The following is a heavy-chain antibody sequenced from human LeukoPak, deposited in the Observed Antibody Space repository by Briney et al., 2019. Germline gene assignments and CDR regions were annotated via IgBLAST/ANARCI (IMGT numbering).Heavy chain of an antibody. D-gene: IGHD3-10*01. V-gene: IGHV4-59*06. CDR3: ARGVQGWFAP. CDR2: ISHIGTT. Sequence: SETLSLTCTVSGGSISNYYWTWVRQYPGTGLEWIGYISHIGTTYNNPSLKSRVSISVDTSRDQLSLRLTSVTAADTAVYYCARGVQGWFAPWGQGTLVTVSS. J-gene: IGHJ5*02. CDR1: GGSISNYY.